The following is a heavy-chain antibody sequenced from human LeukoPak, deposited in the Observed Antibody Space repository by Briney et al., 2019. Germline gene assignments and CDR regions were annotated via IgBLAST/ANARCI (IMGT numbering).Heavy chain of an antibody. CDR2: ISGSGGDT. CDR3: ARDSSGWSKNY. V-gene: IGHV3-23*01. Sequence: GGSLRLSCAASGFTFSTDAVTWVRQAPGKGLQWVSAISGSGGDTYYEDSVKGRFTISRGNSKNMVYLQMNSLRAEDTAVYYCARDSSGWSKNYWGQGTLVTVSS. D-gene: IGHD6-19*01. CDR1: GFTFSTDA. J-gene: IGHJ4*02.